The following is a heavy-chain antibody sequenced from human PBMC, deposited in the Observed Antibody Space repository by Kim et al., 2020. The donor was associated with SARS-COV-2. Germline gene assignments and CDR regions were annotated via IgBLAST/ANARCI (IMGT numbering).Heavy chain of an antibody. D-gene: IGHD1-1*01. J-gene: IGHJ4*02. CDR3: ARDGQNWNYVDY. CDR2: ISSSSSYI. CDR1: GFTFSSYT. Sequence: GGSLRLSCAASGFTFSSYTMNWVRQAPGKGLEWVSSISSSSSYIYYADSLKGRFTISRDNAKSSLYLQMNSLRVEDTAVYYCARDGQNWNYVDYWGQGTLVTVSS. V-gene: IGHV3-21*01.